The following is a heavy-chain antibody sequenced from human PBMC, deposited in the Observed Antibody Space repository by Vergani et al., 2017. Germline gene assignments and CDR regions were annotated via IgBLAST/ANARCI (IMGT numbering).Heavy chain of an antibody. CDR2: ITYNGGRT. CDR3: VKDIAASGNYWYFDL. Sequence: EVRLLESGGGLVQPGGSLRLSCAASGYTFNIYAMSWVRQAPGKGLEWVSTITYNGGRTYYADSVTGRFTISRDISKNSLYLQMNSLRAEDTALYYCVKDIAASGNYWYFDLWGRGTLVSVSS. J-gene: IGHJ2*01. D-gene: IGHD6-13*01. CDR1: GYTFNIYA. V-gene: IGHV3-23*01.